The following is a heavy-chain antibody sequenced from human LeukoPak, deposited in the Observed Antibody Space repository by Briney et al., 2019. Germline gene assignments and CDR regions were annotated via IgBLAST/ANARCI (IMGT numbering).Heavy chain of an antibody. V-gene: IGHV3-74*01. CDR1: GNYW. J-gene: IGHJ4*02. D-gene: IGHD2/OR15-2a*01. CDR3: VSFYETY. CDR2: INSDGSWT. Sequence: GGSLRLSCAASGNYWMHWVRQVPGKGLVWVSHINSDGSWTSCADSVKGRFTISKDNAKNTVYLQMDSLRAEDTAVYYCVSFYETYWGRGTLVTVSS.